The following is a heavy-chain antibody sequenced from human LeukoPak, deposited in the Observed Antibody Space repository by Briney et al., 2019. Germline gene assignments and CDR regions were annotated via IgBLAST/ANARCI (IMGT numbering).Heavy chain of an antibody. Sequence: ASVTVSFKASGYTFTSYGISWVRQAPGQGLEWMGWISAYNGNTNYAQKLQGRVTITTDTSTSTAYMELRSLRSDDTAVYYCARSASDHPYYFDYWGQGTLVTVSS. CDR2: ISAYNGNT. J-gene: IGHJ4*02. V-gene: IGHV1-18*01. CDR3: ARSASDHPYYFDY. CDR1: GYTFTSYG. D-gene: IGHD1-14*01.